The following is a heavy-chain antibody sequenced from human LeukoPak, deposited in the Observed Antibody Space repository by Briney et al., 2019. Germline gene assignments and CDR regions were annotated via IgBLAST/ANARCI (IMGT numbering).Heavy chain of an antibody. J-gene: IGHJ2*01. Sequence: SSETLSLTCTVSGGSISSSSYYWGWIRQPPGKGLEWIGSIYYSGSTYYNPSLKSRVTISVDTSKNQFSLKLSSVTAADTAVYYCARALTGDRVWYLDLWGRGTPVTVSS. CDR2: IYYSGST. V-gene: IGHV4-39*01. D-gene: IGHD4-17*01. CDR3: ARALTGDRVWYLDL. CDR1: GGSISSSSYY.